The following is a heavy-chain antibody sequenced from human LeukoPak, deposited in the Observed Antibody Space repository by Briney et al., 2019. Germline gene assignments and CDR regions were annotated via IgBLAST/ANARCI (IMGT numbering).Heavy chain of an antibody. CDR2: IYTSGST. Sequence: SEALSLTCTVSGGSISSYYWSWIRQPAGKGLEWIGCIYTSGSTNYNPSLKSRVTMSVDTSKNQFSLKLSPVTAADTAVYYCARDHSSSWYYFDYWGQGTLVTVSS. D-gene: IGHD6-13*01. V-gene: IGHV4-4*07. CDR1: GGSISSYY. CDR3: ARDHSSSWYYFDY. J-gene: IGHJ4*02.